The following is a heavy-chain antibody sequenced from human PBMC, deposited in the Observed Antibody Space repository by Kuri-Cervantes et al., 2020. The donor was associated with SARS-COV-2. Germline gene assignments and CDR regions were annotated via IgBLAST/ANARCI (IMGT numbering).Heavy chain of an antibody. J-gene: IGHJ4*02. V-gene: IGHV3-30-3*01. Sequence: GSLKLSLSASGFTFSSYAMHWVRQAPGKGLEWVAVISYDGSNKYYADSVKGRFTISRDNSKNTLYLQMNSLRAEDTAVYYCARDHRIAVAALDYWGQGTLVTVSS. CDR1: GFTFSSYA. CDR3: ARDHRIAVAALDY. CDR2: ISYDGSNK. D-gene: IGHD6-19*01.